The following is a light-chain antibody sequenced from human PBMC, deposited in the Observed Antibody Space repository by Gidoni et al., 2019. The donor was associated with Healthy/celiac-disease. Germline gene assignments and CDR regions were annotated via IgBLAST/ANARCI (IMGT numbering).Light chain of an antibody. J-gene: IGLJ2*01. CDR2: EVS. CDR3: CSYAGSSTLV. V-gene: IGLV2-23*02. CDR1: SSDFGSYML. Sequence: QSALTQPASVAGSPEQSITISCTGTSSDFGSYMLVSWYLQHPVKAPKLMIYEVSKRPSVVSNRFSGSKSGNTASLTLSGLQAEYEADYYCCSYAGSSTLVFGGGTKLTVL.